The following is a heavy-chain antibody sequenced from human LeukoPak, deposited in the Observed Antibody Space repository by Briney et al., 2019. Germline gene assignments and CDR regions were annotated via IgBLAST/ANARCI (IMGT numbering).Heavy chain of an antibody. J-gene: IGHJ4*02. CDR2: ISGSGDT. CDR1: GFTFSSYA. V-gene: IGHV3-23*01. Sequence: GGSLRLSCAASGFTFSSYAMGWVRQAPGKGLEWVSAISGSGDTYYADSVKGRFTISRDNSKNTLYLQMNSLRAEDTAVYYCAKDRSGELLPYFDYWGQGTLVTVSS. D-gene: IGHD1-26*01. CDR3: AKDRSGELLPYFDY.